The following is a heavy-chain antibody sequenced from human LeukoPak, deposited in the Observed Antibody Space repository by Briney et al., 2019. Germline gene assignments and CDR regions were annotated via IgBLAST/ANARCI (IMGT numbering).Heavy chain of an antibody. D-gene: IGHD3-22*01. CDR2: INAGNGNT. Sequence: GASVKVPCKASGYTFTSYAMHWVRQAPGQRLEWMGWINAGNGNTKYSQKFQGRVTITRDTSASTAYMELSSLRSEDTAVYYCARESRYYDSSGYSYYFDYWGQGTLVTVSS. J-gene: IGHJ4*02. CDR1: GYTFTSYA. V-gene: IGHV1-3*01. CDR3: ARESRYYDSSGYSYYFDY.